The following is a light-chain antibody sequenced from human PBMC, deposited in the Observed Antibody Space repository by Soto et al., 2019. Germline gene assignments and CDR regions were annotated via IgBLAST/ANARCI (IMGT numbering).Light chain of an antibody. Sequence: SVLTRPASVSGAAGQSITISCTGTSNDVGSYDLVSWYQQHPVKAPKLMIYEGSKRPSGVSNRFSGSKSGNTASLTISGLQAEDEADYYCCSYAGFSTYVFGSGTKVTVL. CDR3: CSYAGFSTYV. V-gene: IGLV2-23*01. CDR1: SNDVGSYDL. CDR2: EGS. J-gene: IGLJ1*01.